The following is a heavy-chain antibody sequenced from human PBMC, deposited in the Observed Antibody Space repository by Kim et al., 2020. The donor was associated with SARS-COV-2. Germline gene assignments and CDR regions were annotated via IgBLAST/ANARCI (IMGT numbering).Heavy chain of an antibody. Sequence: SETLSLTCTVSGGSISSGGYYWSWIRQHPGKGLEWIGYIYYSGSTYYNPSLKSRVTISVDTSKNQFSLKLSSVTAADTAVYYCAREGQSSRHFDYWGQGTLVTVSS. CDR2: IYYSGST. D-gene: IGHD6-13*01. V-gene: IGHV4-31*03. CDR3: AREGQSSRHFDY. J-gene: IGHJ4*02. CDR1: GGSISSGGYY.